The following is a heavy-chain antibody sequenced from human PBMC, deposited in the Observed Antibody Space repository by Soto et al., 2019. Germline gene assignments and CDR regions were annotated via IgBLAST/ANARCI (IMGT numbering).Heavy chain of an antibody. D-gene: IGHD3-10*01. J-gene: IGHJ4*02. CDR2: ISRDGSNK. CDR1: GFTFSRYA. CDR3: ARSRNSAVADSYDF. Sequence: GGSLRLSCAASGFTFSRYAIHWVRQAPGKGLEWVAVISRDGSNKYYVDSVKGRFTISRDNSKNTLYLQMNSLRDEDTAVYYCARSRNSAVADSYDFWGQGTLVTVSS. V-gene: IGHV3-30*04.